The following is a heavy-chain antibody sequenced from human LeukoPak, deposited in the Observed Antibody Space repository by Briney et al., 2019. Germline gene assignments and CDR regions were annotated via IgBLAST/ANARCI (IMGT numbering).Heavy chain of an antibody. CDR3: ARNEPAMVSGYFDY. CDR2: IIPIFGTA. Sequence: GSSVKVSCEASGGTFSSYAISWVRQAPGQGLEWKGGIIPIFGTANYAQKFQGRVTITADESTSTAYMELSSLRSEDTAVYYCARNEPAMVSGYFDYWGQGTLVTVSS. J-gene: IGHJ4*02. V-gene: IGHV1-69*01. CDR1: GGTFSSYA. D-gene: IGHD5-18*01.